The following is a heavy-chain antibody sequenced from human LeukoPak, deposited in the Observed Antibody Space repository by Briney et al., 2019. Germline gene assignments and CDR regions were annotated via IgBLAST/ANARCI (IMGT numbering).Heavy chain of an antibody. Sequence: SETLSLTCTVSGGSISSYYWSWIRQPPGKGLEWIGYIYYSGSTNYNPSLKSRVTISEDTSKNQFSLKLTSVTAADTAVYYCARVMDAHDAFDIWGQGTMVTVSS. CDR2: IYYSGST. CDR1: GGSISSYY. CDR3: ARVMDAHDAFDI. V-gene: IGHV4-59*01. J-gene: IGHJ3*02. D-gene: IGHD3-10*01.